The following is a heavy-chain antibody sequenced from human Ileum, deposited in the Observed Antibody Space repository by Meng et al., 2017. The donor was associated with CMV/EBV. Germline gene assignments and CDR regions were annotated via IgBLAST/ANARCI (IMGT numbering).Heavy chain of an antibody. D-gene: IGHD1-20*01. Sequence: EGEWGGPGGVLVHRGGSLRLSCAASRFTFCDYWMHWVGRDPGRGLEWVSRFDNRGGNIMYADSVQGRFTISRDNAKNVLYLQMSSLRAEDTAVYYCARDLNWNTFDYWGLGTLVTVSS. J-gene: IGHJ4*02. CDR1: RFTFCDYW. CDR3: ARDLNWNTFDY. V-gene: IGHV3-74*03. CDR2: FDNRGGNI.